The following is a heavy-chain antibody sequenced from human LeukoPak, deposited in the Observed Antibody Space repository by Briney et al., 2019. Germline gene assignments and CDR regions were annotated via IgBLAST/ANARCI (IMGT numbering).Heavy chain of an antibody. CDR2: IQYDDSEN. Sequence: AGTLTLSCAASGWAFNVRTSGMHWVRQAPGKGLEGVAFIQYDDSENSYADSMKGRCTTSRDNSKKTVSLQVDNLRAEDTAVYYWARDGGTIEIGEFDYWGQGTLVTVSS. D-gene: IGHD3-16*02. CDR1: GWAFNVRTSG. CDR3: ARDGGTIEIGEFDY. V-gene: IGHV3-30*02. J-gene: IGHJ4*02.